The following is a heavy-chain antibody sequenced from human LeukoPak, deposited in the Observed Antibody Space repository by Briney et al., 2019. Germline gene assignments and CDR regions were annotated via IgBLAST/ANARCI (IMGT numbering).Heavy chain of an antibody. J-gene: IGHJ6*02. D-gene: IGHD6-13*01. Sequence: HPGGSLRLSCAASGFTFSSYAMHWVRQAPGKGLEWVAVISYDGSNKYYADSVKGRFTISRDNSKNTLYLQMNSLRAEDTAVYYCARAGIAAQGGYYYYYGMDVWGQGTTVTVSS. CDR2: ISYDGSNK. CDR1: GFTFSSYA. V-gene: IGHV3-30-3*01. CDR3: ARAGIAAQGGYYYYYGMDV.